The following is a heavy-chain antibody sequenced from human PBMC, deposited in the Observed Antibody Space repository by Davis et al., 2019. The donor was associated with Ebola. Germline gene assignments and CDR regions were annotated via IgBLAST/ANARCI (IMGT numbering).Heavy chain of an antibody. CDR2: IYYSGST. V-gene: IGHV4-34*01. J-gene: IGHJ3*02. Sequence: SETLSLTCAVYGRSFRGYYWSWIRQPPGKGLEWIGYIYYSGSTYYNPSLKSRVTISVDTSKNQFSLKLSSVTAADTAVYYCAREFSDIWGQGTMVTVSS. CDR1: GRSFRGYY. CDR3: AREFSDI.